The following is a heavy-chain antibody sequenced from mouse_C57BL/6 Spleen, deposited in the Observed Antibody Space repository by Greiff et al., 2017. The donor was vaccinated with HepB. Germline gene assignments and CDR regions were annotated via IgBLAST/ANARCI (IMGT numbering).Heavy chain of an antibody. V-gene: IGHV1-18*01. Sequence: EVKLQQSGPELVKPGASVKIPCKASGYTFTDYNMDWVKQSHGKSLEWIGDINPNNGGTIYNQKFKGKATLTVDKSSSTAYMELRSLTSEDTAVYYCARRYYGSNPFDYWGQGTTLTVSS. CDR3: ARRYYGSNPFDY. J-gene: IGHJ2*01. D-gene: IGHD1-1*01. CDR2: INPNNGGT. CDR1: GYTFTDYN.